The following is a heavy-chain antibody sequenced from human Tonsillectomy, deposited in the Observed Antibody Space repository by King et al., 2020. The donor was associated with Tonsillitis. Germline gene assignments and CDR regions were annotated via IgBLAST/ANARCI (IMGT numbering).Heavy chain of an antibody. V-gene: IGHV3-21*01. CDR2: ISSSSSYI. CDR3: ARVIVGSTIYNNYGMDV. Sequence: VQLVESGGGLVKPGGSLRLSCAASGFTFSDYSMNWVRQAPGKGLEWVSSISSSSSYIYYADSVKGRFTISRDNAKNSLYLQMNSLRAEDTAVYYCARVIVGSTIYNNYGMDVWGQGTTVTVSS. CDR1: GFTFSDYS. J-gene: IGHJ6*02. D-gene: IGHD1-26*01.